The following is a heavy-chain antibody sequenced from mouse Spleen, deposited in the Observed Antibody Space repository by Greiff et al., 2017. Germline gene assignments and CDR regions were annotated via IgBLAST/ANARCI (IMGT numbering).Heavy chain of an antibody. Sequence: VQLQQSGAELVKPGASVKLSCKASGYTFTSYWMHWVKQRPGQGLEWIGMIHPNSGSTNYNEKFKSKATLTVDKSSSTSYMQLSSLTSEDSAVYYCAILKYWYFYVWGAGTTVTVSS. V-gene: IGHV1-64*01. CDR3: AILKYWYFYV. CDR1: GYTFTSYW. J-gene: IGHJ1*01. CDR2: IHPNSGST.